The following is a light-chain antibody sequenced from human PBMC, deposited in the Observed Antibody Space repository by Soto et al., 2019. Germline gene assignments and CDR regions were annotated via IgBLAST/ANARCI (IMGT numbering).Light chain of an antibody. V-gene: IGKV3-11*01. Sequence: EIVLTQSPATLSLSPGGRATLSCRASQSVSSYLAWYQQKPGQAPRLLIYDASNRATGIPARFSGSGSGTDFTLIIGSLEPEDFALYYCQQRSNWPITFGQGTRLEI. J-gene: IGKJ5*01. CDR1: QSVSSY. CDR2: DAS. CDR3: QQRSNWPIT.